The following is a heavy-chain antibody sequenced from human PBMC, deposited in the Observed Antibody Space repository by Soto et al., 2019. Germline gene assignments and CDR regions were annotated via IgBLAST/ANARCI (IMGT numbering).Heavy chain of an antibody. J-gene: IGHJ6*03. D-gene: IGHD3-16*01. Sequence: GGSLRLSCAASGFTFSSYAMSWVRQAPGKGLEWVSAISGSGGSTYYADSVKGRFTISRDNSKNTLYLQMNSLRAEDTAVYYCAKGGLMMGYYYYMDVWGKGTTVTVSS. CDR2: ISGSGGST. CDR1: GFTFSSYA. V-gene: IGHV3-23*01. CDR3: AKGGLMMGYYYYMDV.